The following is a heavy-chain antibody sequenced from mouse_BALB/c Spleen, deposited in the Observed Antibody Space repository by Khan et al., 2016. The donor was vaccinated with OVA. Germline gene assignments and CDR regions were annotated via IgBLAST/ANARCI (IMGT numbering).Heavy chain of an antibody. CDR2: ITATTDNSGA. D-gene: IGHD1-1*01. CDR1: GFTFSYYR. J-gene: IGHJ2*01. V-gene: IGHV13-2*02. CDR3: SGGGYYYGTPFAY. Sequence: VQLVETGGGLVRPGNSLKLSCVTSGFTFSYYRMHWLRQFPGKRLEWIAVITATTDNSGANYAESVKGRFTTSREDSKSGVYLQLNSLREEDAATFYCSGGGYYYGTPFAYWGQGTTLTVSS.